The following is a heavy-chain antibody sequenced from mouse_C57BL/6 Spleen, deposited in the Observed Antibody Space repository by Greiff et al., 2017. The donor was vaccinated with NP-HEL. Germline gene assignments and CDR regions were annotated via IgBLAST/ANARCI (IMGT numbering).Heavy chain of an antibody. V-gene: IGHV1-53*01. CDR1: GYTFTSYW. Sequence: VQLQQPGTELVKPGASVKLSCKASGYTFTSYWMPWVKQRPGQGLEWIGNINPSNGGTNYNEKFKSKATLTVDKSSSTAYMQLSSLTSEDSAVYYCARSYGSSPYYYAMDYWGQGTSVTVSS. CDR2: INPSNGGT. CDR3: ARSYGSSPYYYAMDY. D-gene: IGHD1-1*01. J-gene: IGHJ4*01.